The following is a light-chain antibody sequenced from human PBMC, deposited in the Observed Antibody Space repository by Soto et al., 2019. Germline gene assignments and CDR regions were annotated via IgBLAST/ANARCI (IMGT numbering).Light chain of an antibody. Sequence: QSVLTQPPSVSGAPGQRVTISCTGSSSNIGAGYDVHWYQQLPGTAPKLLIYGNSNRPSGVPDRFSGSKSGTSASLAITGLQAEDEADYNCQSYDSSLSGYVFGTGTKVPV. CDR1: SSNIGAGYD. CDR3: QSYDSSLSGYV. J-gene: IGLJ1*01. V-gene: IGLV1-40*01. CDR2: GNS.